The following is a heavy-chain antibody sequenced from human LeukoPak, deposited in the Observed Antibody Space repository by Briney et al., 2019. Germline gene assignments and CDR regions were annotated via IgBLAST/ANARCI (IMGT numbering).Heavy chain of an antibody. D-gene: IGHD6-13*01. J-gene: IGHJ5*02. V-gene: IGHV1-2*06. CDR3: ARAWPLYSSSWYVNWFDP. CDR2: INPNSGGT. Sequence: ASVKVSCKASGYTFTGYYMHWVRQAPGQGLEWMGRINPNSGGTNYAQKFQGRVTMTRDTSISTAYMELSRLRSDDTAVYCCARAWPLYSSSWYVNWFDPWGQGTLVTVSS. CDR1: GYTFTGYY.